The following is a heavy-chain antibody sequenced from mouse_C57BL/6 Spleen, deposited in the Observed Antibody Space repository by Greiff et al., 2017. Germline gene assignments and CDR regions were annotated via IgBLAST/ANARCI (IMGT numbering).Heavy chain of an antibody. CDR3: ARNGDYYDYDGFAY. J-gene: IGHJ3*01. CDR1: GFSLTSYA. Sequence: VQLQQSGPGLVAPSQSLSITCTVSGFSLTSYAISWVRQPPGKGLEWLGVIWTGGGTNYNSALKSRLSISKDNSKSQVFLKMNSLQTDDTARYYCARNGDYYDYDGFAYWGQGTLVTVSA. V-gene: IGHV2-9-1*01. CDR2: IWTGGGT. D-gene: IGHD2-4*01.